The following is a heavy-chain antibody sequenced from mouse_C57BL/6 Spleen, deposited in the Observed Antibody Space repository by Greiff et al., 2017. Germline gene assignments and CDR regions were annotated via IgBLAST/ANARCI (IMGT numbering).Heavy chain of an antibody. J-gene: IGHJ3*01. Sequence: QVQLKESGPELVKPGASVKISCKASGYAFSSSWMNWVKQRPGKGLEWIGRIYPGDGDTNYNGKFKGKATLTADKSSSTAYMQLSSLTSEDSAVYFCAIDGSEAWFAYWGQGTLVTVSA. CDR3: AIDGSEAWFAY. CDR1: GYAFSSSW. CDR2: IYPGDGDT. D-gene: IGHD2-3*01. V-gene: IGHV1-82*01.